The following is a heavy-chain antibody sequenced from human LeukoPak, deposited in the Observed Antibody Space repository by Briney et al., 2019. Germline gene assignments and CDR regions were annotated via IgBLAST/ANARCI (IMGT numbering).Heavy chain of an antibody. CDR3: ARTPTCPSCHFDS. J-gene: IGHJ4*02. D-gene: IGHD2-15*01. Sequence: GGSLRLSCAASGFTFSSYTMHWIRQAPGKGLEWVSSISGSNSYIFYADSVKGRFTISRDNAKNTLYLQMNSLRAEDTAVYYCARTPTCPSCHFDSWGQGTLVTVSS. V-gene: IGHV3-21*03. CDR1: GFTFSSYT. CDR2: ISGSNSYI.